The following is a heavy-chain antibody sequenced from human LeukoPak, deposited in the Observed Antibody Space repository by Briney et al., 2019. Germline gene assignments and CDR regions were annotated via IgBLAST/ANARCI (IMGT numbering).Heavy chain of an antibody. V-gene: IGHV4-34*01. CDR2: INHSGST. CDR3: ARGPLFKRYFDWYHAFDI. Sequence: SETLSLTCAVYGGSFGGYYWSWIRQPPGKGLEWIGEINHSGSTNYNPSLKSRVTISVDTSKNQFSLKLSSVTAADTAVYYCARGPLFKRYFDWYHAFDIWGQGTMVTVSS. D-gene: IGHD3-9*01. J-gene: IGHJ3*02. CDR1: GGSFGGYY.